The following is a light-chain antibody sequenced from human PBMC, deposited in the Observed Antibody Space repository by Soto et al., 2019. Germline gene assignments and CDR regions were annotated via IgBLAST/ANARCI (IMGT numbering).Light chain of an antibody. CDR3: GSYTSSSTLL. CDR1: SSDVGGYNY. Sequence: QSVLTQPASVSGSHGQSITISCTGTSSDVGGYNYVSWYQQHSGKAPKVMIYDVSNRPSGVSNRFSGSKSGNTASLTISGLQAEDEADYYCGSYTSSSTLLFGGGTKVTVL. V-gene: IGLV2-14*01. J-gene: IGLJ2*01. CDR2: DVS.